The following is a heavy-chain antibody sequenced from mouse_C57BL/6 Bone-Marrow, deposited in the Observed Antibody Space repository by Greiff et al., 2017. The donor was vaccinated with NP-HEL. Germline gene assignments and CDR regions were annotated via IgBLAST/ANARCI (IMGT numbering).Heavy chain of an antibody. Sequence: VQLQQPGAELVRPGTSVKLSCKASGYTFTSYWMHWVKQRPGQGLEWIGVIDPSDSYTNYNQKFKGKATLTVDPSSSTAYMQLSSLTSEDSAVYYCAREADYYGRIDYWGQGTTLTVSS. D-gene: IGHD1-1*01. CDR3: AREADYYGRIDY. CDR1: GYTFTSYW. V-gene: IGHV1-59*01. J-gene: IGHJ2*01. CDR2: IDPSDSYT.